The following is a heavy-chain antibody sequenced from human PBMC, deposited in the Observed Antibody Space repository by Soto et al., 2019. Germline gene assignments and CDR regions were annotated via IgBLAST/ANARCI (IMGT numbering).Heavy chain of an antibody. J-gene: IGHJ4*02. D-gene: IGHD5-18*01. CDR1: GFTFSIHS. CDR2: ISGSGATK. CDR3: ARAIRGSRYVVDY. V-gene: IGHV3-48*02. Sequence: GSMRLSCAASGFTFSIHSINWVRQAPGKGMEWVLYISGSGATKYYADSVKGRFTISRDNDRNSLYLQMSSLSDEATAVYYCARAIRGSRYVVDYWGQGTLV.